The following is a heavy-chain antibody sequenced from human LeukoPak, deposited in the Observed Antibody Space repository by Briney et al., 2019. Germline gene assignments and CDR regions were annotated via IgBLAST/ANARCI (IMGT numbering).Heavy chain of an antibody. Sequence: GGSLSLSFAASGLTFRGSVSNGFNRASGKGLGGFSNISSSGSPIYYADSVKGRFTISRDNAKNSLYLQMNSLRAEDTAVYYCARDPPYSDNWGYYFDYWGQGILVTVSS. V-gene: IGHV3-48*03. CDR3: ARDPPYSDNWGYYFDY. CDR2: ISSSGSPI. CDR1: GLTFRGSV. J-gene: IGHJ4*02. D-gene: IGHD1-1*01.